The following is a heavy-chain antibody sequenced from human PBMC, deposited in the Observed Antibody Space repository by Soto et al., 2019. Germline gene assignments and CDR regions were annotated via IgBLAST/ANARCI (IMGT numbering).Heavy chain of an antibody. J-gene: IGHJ6*04. Sequence: ASVKVSCKASGYTFTGYYLHWVRQAPGQGLEWMGWINPNSGGTNYAQKFQGWVTMTRDTSISTAYMELSRLRSDDTAVYYCARDRDTARVNSYYGMDVWGKGTTVTVSS. CDR3: ARDRDTARVNSYYGMDV. CDR2: INPNSGGT. CDR1: GYTFTGYY. D-gene: IGHD5-18*01. V-gene: IGHV1-2*04.